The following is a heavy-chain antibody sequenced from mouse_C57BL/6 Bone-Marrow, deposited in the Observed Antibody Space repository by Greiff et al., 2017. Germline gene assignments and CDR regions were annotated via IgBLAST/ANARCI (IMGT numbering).Heavy chain of an antibody. Sequence: VQLQQSGAELVRPGSSVKLSCKTSGYTFTSYGINWVKQRPGQGLEWIGYIYLGDGYTEYTETFKGKATLTSDTSSSTAYMQLSSLTSEDSAIYCCARSGGLWLRRLFAYWGQGTLVTVSA. CDR3: ARSGGLWLRRLFAY. CDR1: GYTFTSYG. D-gene: IGHD2-2*01. V-gene: IGHV1-58*01. J-gene: IGHJ3*01. CDR2: IYLGDGYT.